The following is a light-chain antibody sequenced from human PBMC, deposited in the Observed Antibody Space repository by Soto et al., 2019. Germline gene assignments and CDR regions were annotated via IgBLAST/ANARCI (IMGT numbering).Light chain of an antibody. CDR2: GAS. CDR1: QDIRSS. J-gene: IGKJ1*01. CDR3: QQRSNWLWK. Sequence: IAVTPTPDTLSVSSGERSTLSGRASQDIRSSLAWYQQKPGQAPRLLIYGASIRATGVPATFSGSGSGTEFTLSSSSLKSEHLGVYYCQQRSNWLWKFGQGTKVDIK. V-gene: IGKV3-15*01.